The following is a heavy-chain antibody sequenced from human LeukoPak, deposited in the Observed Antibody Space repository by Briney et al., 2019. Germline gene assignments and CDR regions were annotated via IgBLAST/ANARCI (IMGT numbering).Heavy chain of an antibody. D-gene: IGHD3-10*01. CDR1: GGSISSYY. CDR3: ARDLATMVQGVIGHYYYYMDV. CDR2: IYTSGST. V-gene: IGHV4-4*07. J-gene: IGHJ6*03. Sequence: PSETLSLTCTVSGGSISSYYWSWIRQPAGKGLEWIGRIYTSGSTNYNPSLKSRVTMSVETSKNQFSLKLSSVTAADTAVYYCARDLATMVQGVIGHYYYYMDVWGKGTTVTVSS.